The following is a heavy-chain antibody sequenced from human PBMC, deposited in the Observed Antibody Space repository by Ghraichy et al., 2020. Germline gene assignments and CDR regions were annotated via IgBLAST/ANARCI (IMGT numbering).Heavy chain of an antibody. J-gene: IGHJ4*02. V-gene: IGHV3-30*02. Sequence: GGSLRLSCAASGFSFRNHGMHWVRQAPGKGLEWVAFIIYDGTAKHYGDSVKGRFTISRDNSNNMLYLQMDSLRADDTATYYCAKDFSVQDSLYYFDQWGQGALVTVSS. CDR2: IIYDGTAK. D-gene: IGHD5/OR15-5a*01. CDR3: AKDFSVQDSLYYFDQ. CDR1: GFSFRNHG.